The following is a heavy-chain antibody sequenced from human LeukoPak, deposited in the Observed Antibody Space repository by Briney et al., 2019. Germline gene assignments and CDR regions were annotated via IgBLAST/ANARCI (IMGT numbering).Heavy chain of an antibody. CDR2: ISSSSSYI. J-gene: IGHJ6*02. Sequence: GESLKISCAASGFTFSSYSMNWVRQAPGKGLEWVSSISSSSSYIYYADSVKGRFTISRDNAKNSLYLQMNSLRAEDTAVYYCARDRYYYGSGSVGAYYGMDVWGQGTTVTVSS. CDR3: ARDRYYYGSGSVGAYYGMDV. V-gene: IGHV3-21*01. D-gene: IGHD3-10*01. CDR1: GFTFSSYS.